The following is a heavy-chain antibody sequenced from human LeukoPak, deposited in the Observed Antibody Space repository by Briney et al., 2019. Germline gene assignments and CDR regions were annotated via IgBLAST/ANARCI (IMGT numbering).Heavy chain of an antibody. CDR1: GGTFSSYA. J-gene: IGHJ4*02. V-gene: IGHV1-69*13. CDR2: IIPIFGTA. D-gene: IGHD3-22*01. CDR3: ARVGTSYYDSSNFDY. Sequence: SVKVSCKAFGGTFSSYAISWVRQAPGQGLEWMGGIIPIFGTANYALKFQGRVTITADESTSTAYMELSSLRSEDTAVYYCARVGTSYYDSSNFDYWGQGTLVTVSS.